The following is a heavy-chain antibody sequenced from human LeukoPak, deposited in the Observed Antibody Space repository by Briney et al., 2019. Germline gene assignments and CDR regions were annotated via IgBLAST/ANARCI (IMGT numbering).Heavy chain of an antibody. Sequence: EASVKVSCEASGYTFTTYYIHWVRQAPGQGLEWMGIIKPSGGSTSYAQKFQGRVTMTRDTSTSTVYMEVSSLRSEDTAVYYCARVNGQQLAIDYWGQGTLVTVSS. J-gene: IGHJ4*02. D-gene: IGHD6-13*01. CDR3: ARVNGQQLAIDY. V-gene: IGHV1-46*01. CDR2: IKPSGGST. CDR1: GYTFTTYY.